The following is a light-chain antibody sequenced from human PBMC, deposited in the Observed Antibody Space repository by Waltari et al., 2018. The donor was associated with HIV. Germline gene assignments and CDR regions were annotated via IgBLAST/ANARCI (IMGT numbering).Light chain of an antibody. J-gene: IGLJ3*02. V-gene: IGLV2-23*01. CDR1: SSDVGGCNY. Sequence: QSALTQPASVSGSPGRSITISCTRTSSDVGGCNYVSWYHQHPGKAPQPMIYDASKRPAGVCNRFSGAKSGNTASLTISGLQAEDEADYYCCSYAGSSTWVFGGGTKLTVL. CDR3: CSYAGSSTWV. CDR2: DAS.